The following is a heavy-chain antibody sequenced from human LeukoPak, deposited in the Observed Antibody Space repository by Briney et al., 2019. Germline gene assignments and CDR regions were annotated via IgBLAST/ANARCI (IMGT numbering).Heavy chain of an antibody. Sequence: GGSLRLSCAASGFSFSSYAMHWVRQAPGKGLEWVAVISYDGRNEYHADSVKGQFTISRDISKNTLYPQMNSLRPEDTAVYYCARGGDSWSGYSYGMDVWGQGTTVTVSS. D-gene: IGHD3-3*01. V-gene: IGHV3-30-3*01. J-gene: IGHJ6*02. CDR3: ARGGDSWSGYSYGMDV. CDR2: ISYDGRNE. CDR1: GFSFSSYA.